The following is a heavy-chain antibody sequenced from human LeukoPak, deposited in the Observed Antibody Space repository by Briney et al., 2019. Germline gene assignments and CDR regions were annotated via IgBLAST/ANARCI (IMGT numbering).Heavy chain of an antibody. V-gene: IGHV1-46*01. CDR1: GYTFTSYY. J-gene: IGHJ6*02. CDR2: INPSGGST. Sequence: GASVKVSCKASGYTFTSYYMHWVRQAPGQGLEWMGIINPSGGSTSYAQKFQGRVTMTRDTSTSTVYMELSSLKSEDTAVYYCARGEAELRFLEWPQQVFYYGMDVWGQGTTVTVSS. D-gene: IGHD3-3*01. CDR3: ARGEAELRFLEWPQQVFYYGMDV.